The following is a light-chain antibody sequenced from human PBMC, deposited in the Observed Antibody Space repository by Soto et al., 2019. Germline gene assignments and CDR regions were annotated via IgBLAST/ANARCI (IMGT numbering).Light chain of an antibody. J-gene: IGKJ2*01. CDR1: QSVGSY. Sequence: EIVLTQSPATLSLSPGERATLSCRASQSVGSYLAWYQQKPGQAPRLLIYDASNRATDIPARFSGSGSGTDFPLPISSLDFEVFGFYYGHQRGKWPRIFAQGTKREIK. V-gene: IGKV3-11*01. CDR2: DAS. CDR3: HQRGKWPRI.